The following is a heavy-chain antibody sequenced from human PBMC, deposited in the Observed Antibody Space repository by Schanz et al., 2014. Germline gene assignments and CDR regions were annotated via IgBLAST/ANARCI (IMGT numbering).Heavy chain of an antibody. CDR3: ARDRGYCSGGSCLTFGY. CDR2: ISHSGGSK. CDR1: GFTFNSYA. Sequence: EVQLLESGGGLVQPGGSLRLSCAASGFTFNSYAMTWVRQAPGKGLEWVSSISHSGGSKYYADSVKGRFTISRDNSKNTLYLQMNTLRAEDTAVYYCARDRGYCSGGSCLTFGYWGQGTLVTVSS. D-gene: IGHD2-15*01. J-gene: IGHJ4*02. V-gene: IGHV3-23*01.